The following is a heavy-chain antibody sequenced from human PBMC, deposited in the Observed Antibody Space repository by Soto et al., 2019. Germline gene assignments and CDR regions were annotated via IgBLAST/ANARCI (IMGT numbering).Heavy chain of an antibody. Sequence: GGSLRLSCAASGFTFSSYAMSWVRQAPGKGLEWVSAISGSGGSTYYADSVKGRFTISRDNSKNTLYLQMNSLRAEDTAVYYCAKGEHCSSTSCKLHYYYGMDVWGQGTTVTVAS. D-gene: IGHD2-2*01. J-gene: IGHJ6*02. CDR2: ISGSGGST. CDR3: AKGEHCSSTSCKLHYYYGMDV. CDR1: GFTFSSYA. V-gene: IGHV3-23*01.